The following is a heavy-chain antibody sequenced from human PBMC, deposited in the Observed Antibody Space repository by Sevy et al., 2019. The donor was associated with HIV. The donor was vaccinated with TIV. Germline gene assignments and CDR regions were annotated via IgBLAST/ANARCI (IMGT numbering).Heavy chain of an antibody. CDR3: ARVKGRVGYSSSADGIDY. CDR2: INHSGST. V-gene: IGHV4-34*01. J-gene: IGHJ4*02. CDR1: GGSFSGYY. D-gene: IGHD6-6*01. Sequence: SETLSLTCAVYGGSFSGYYWSWIRQPPGKGLEWIGEINHSGSTNYNPSLKSRVTISVDTSKNQFSLKLSSVTAADTAVYYCARVKGRVGYSSSADGIDYWGQGTLVTVSS.